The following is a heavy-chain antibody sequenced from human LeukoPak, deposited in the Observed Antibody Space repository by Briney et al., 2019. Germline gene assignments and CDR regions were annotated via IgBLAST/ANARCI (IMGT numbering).Heavy chain of an antibody. CDR2: IYSGSST. V-gene: IGHV3-53*01. J-gene: IGHJ3*02. CDR3: ARGGVAASGASDI. D-gene: IGHD6-13*01. Sequence: QPGGSLSLSCAASGFTVSSSSMSWVRRAPGKGLEWVSIIYSGSSTYSADSVEGRFIISRDNSKNTLYLQMNSLRAEDTAVYYCARGGVAASGASDIWGQGTMVTVSS. CDR1: GFTVSSSS.